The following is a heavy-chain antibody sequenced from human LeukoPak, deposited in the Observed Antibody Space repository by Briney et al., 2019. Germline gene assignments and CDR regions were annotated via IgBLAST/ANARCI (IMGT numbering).Heavy chain of an antibody. V-gene: IGHV1-18*01. CDR3: ARDRGIAVAEDV. Sequence: VSVKVSCKASGYTFTSYGISRVRQAPGQGLEWMGWISAYNGNTNYAQKLQGRVTMTTDTSTSTAYMELRSPRSDDTAVYYCARDRGIAVAEDVWGQGTTATVSS. CDR1: GYTFTSYG. D-gene: IGHD6-19*01. CDR2: ISAYNGNT. J-gene: IGHJ6*02.